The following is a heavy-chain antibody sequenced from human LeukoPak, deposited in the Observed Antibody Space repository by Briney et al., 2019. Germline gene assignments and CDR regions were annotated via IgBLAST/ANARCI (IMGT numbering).Heavy chain of an antibody. CDR2: INHSGST. CDR3: ARGDNDPGPRYFDY. D-gene: IGHD1-1*01. Sequence: SETLSLTCAVYGGSFSGCYWSWIRQPPGKGLEWIGEINHSGSTNYNPSLKSRVTISVDTSKNQFSLKLSSVTAADTAVYYCARGDNDPGPRYFDYWGQGTLVTVSS. V-gene: IGHV4-34*01. J-gene: IGHJ4*02. CDR1: GGSFSGCY.